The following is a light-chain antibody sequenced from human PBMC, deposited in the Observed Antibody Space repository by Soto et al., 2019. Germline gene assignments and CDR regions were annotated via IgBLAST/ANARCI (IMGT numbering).Light chain of an antibody. J-gene: IGKJ4*01. V-gene: IGKV3-11*01. CDR3: QQRTNWLT. CDR1: QSLSRF. Sequence: EIVLTQSPATLSLSPGERATLSRRASQSLSRFLAWYQQKPGQAPRLLIYDASNRATGVPARFSGSGSGTDFTLTIGSLEPEDFAGYYCQQRTNWLTFGGGTKVDIK. CDR2: DAS.